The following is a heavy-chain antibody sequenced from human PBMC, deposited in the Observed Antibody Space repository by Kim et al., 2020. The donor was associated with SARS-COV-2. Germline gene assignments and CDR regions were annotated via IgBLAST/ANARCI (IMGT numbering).Heavy chain of an antibody. V-gene: IGHV3-30*09. Sequence: GGSLRLSCAASGFTFSSHAMHWVRQAPGKGLEWLAVVSYDGINQNYADSVKGRFAISRDNAENTLFLQMNSLRPEDTAIYYCVRELYRYAPPYFDYWGQGSLVTVSS. CDR1: GFTFSSHA. J-gene: IGHJ4*02. CDR2: VSYDGINQ. D-gene: IGHD5-12*01. CDR3: VRELYRYAPPYFDY.